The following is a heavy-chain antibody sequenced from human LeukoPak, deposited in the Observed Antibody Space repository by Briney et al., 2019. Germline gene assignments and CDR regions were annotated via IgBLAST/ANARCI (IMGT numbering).Heavy chain of an antibody. V-gene: IGHV1-2*02. Sequence: ASVKVSFKASGYTFTGYYMHWVRQAPGQGLEWMGWINPNSGGTNYAQKFQGRVTMTRDTSISTAYMELSRLRSDDTAVYYCARAPSITIFGVETYYFDYWGQGTLVTVSS. CDR3: ARAPSITIFGVETYYFDY. J-gene: IGHJ4*02. CDR2: INPNSGGT. D-gene: IGHD3-3*01. CDR1: GYTFTGYY.